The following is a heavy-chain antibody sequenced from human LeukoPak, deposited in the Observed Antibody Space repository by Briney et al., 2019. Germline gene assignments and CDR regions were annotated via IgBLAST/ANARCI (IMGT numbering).Heavy chain of an antibody. J-gene: IGHJ4*02. Sequence: RASVKISCKTSGYTFTAYSIQWVRQAPEQRLEWMGWINADSGNTKYSQKFQGRVTFTRDTVASTASMELSSLKSEDTAVYYCARQHDIWKNYCFDYWGQGTQVTVSS. CDR1: GYTFTAYS. D-gene: IGHD3-3*01. CDR2: INADSGNT. V-gene: IGHV1-3*01. CDR3: ARQHDIWKNYCFDY.